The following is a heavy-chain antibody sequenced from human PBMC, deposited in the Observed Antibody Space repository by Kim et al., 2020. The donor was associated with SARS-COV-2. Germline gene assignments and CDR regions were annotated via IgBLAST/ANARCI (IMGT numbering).Heavy chain of an antibody. J-gene: IGHJ6*02. Sequence: TGYAQKFQGRVTMTRNTSISTAYMQLSSLRSEDTAVYYCARGRSLYGMDVWGQGTTVTVSS. V-gene: IGHV1-8*01. CDR3: ARGRSLYGMDV. CDR2: T.